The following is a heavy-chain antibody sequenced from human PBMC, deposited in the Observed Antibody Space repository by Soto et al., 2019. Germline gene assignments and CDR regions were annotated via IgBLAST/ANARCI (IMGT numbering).Heavy chain of an antibody. D-gene: IGHD1-26*01. CDR1: GFTFSSYG. Sequence: GGSLRLSCAASGFTFSSYGMHWVRQAPGKGLEWVAIISYDGSNTYYADSVKDRFTISRDNSKNTLYLQMNSLRAEDTSVYYCAKEGGLSGSYYISSSYYFDYWGQGTLVTVSS. CDR2: ISYDGSNT. J-gene: IGHJ4*02. V-gene: IGHV3-30*18. CDR3: AKEGGLSGSYYISSSYYFDY.